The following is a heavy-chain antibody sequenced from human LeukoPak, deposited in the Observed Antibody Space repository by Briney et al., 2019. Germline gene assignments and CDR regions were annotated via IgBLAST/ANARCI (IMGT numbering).Heavy chain of an antibody. D-gene: IGHD2-8*01. CDR2: INPYNGAT. CDR1: GYIFTGYY. V-gene: IGHV1-2*02. Sequence: ASVKVSCKASGYIFTGYYMHWVRQAPGQGLEWMGCINPYNGATHYAQKFQDRVTIATDTPISIVYMELSSLRSDDAALYYCARGLRSGYYMDVWGKGTTVTVPS. J-gene: IGHJ6*03. CDR3: ARGLRSGYYMDV.